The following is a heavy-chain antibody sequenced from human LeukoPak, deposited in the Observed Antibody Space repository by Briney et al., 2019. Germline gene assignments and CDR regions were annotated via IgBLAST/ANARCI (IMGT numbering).Heavy chain of an antibody. Sequence: PGGSLRLSCAASGFTFSSYEMNWVRQAPGKGLEWVSYISSSGITIYYADSVKGRFTISRDNAKNSLYLQMNSLRAEDTAVYYCARGDSIAVADYGMDVWGQGTTVTVSS. D-gene: IGHD6-19*01. J-gene: IGHJ6*02. CDR3: ARGDSIAVADYGMDV. V-gene: IGHV3-48*03. CDR1: GFTFSSYE. CDR2: ISSSGITI.